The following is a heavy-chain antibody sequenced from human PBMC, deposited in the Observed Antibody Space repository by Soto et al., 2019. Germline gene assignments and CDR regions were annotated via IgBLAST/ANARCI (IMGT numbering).Heavy chain of an antibody. CDR2: IKQDGSEK. Sequence: XESLRLSCAASGFTFSSYWMSGVRQAPGKGLEWVANIKQDGSEKYYVDSVKGRFTISRDNAKNSLYLQMNSLRAEDTAVYYCARDDSSSWDKYYYYYYGMDVWGQGTTVTVSS. CDR3: ARDDSSSWDKYYYYYYGMDV. CDR1: GFTFSSYW. V-gene: IGHV3-7*01. D-gene: IGHD6-13*01. J-gene: IGHJ6*02.